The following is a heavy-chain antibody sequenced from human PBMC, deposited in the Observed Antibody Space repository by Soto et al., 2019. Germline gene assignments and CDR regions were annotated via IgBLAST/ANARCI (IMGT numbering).Heavy chain of an antibody. Sequence: PGGSLRLSCAASGFTFSSYSMNWVRQAPGKGLEWVSSISSSSSYIYYADSVKGRFTISRDNAKNSLYLQMNSLRAEDTAVYYCAIVAVLGYGSGSYDLLQWGQGTLVTVSS. CDR2: ISSSSSYI. D-gene: IGHD3-10*01. CDR1: GFTFSSYS. V-gene: IGHV3-21*01. CDR3: AIVAVLGYGSGSYDLLQ. J-gene: IGHJ4*02.